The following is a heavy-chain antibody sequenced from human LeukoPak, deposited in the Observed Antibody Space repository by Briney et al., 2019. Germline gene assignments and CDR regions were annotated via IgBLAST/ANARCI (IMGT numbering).Heavy chain of an antibody. V-gene: IGHV3-33*01. CDR3: ARTVSIGTNYRDYGMDV. Sequence: GRSLRLSCAASGFTFSNHGMHWVRQATGKGLQWVALIWYDGSNRYHAEYVEGRFTVSRDNSKNTLYLQMNTLRVEDTAVYFCARTVSIGTNYRDYGMDVWGQGTTVTVSS. J-gene: IGHJ6*02. CDR2: IWYDGSNR. D-gene: IGHD1-7*01. CDR1: GFTFSNHG.